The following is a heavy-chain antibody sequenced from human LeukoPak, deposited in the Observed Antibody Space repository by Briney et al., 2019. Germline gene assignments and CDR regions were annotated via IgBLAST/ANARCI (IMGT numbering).Heavy chain of an antibody. CDR1: GYTFTTYD. CDR3: ARRIRGAPTVY. CDR2: MNTNSGNA. D-gene: IGHD3-10*01. V-gene: IGHV1-8*01. J-gene: IGHJ4*02. Sequence: ASVKVSCKASGYTFTTYDLNWVRQATGQGGEGMGWMNTNSGNAGYAQKFQGRVTMTRNTSISTAYMELSNLTSEDTAVYYCARRIRGAPTVYWGQGTLVTASS.